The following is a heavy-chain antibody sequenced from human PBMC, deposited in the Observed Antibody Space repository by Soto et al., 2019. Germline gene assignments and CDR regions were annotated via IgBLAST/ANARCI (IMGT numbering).Heavy chain of an antibody. Sequence: GGSLRLSCGASGFTCEDYAMHWVRQVEGRGLEWVSGINWKSGTIDYADSVKGRFTISRDNAKKSLYLQMNSLRSDDTALYHRVKDMGSAPRNAFEIWGQGTMVTVSS. CDR3: VKDMGSAPRNAFEI. CDR2: INWKSGTI. V-gene: IGHV3-9*01. J-gene: IGHJ3*02. CDR1: GFTCEDYA. D-gene: IGHD3-10*01.